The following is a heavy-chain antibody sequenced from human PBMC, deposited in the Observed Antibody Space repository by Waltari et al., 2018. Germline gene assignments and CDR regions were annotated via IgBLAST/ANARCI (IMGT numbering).Heavy chain of an antibody. CDR1: ELIGSSHY. J-gene: IGHJ6*02. Sequence: EVQLVETGGGLIQPGGSVKISCAASELIGSSHYMSWVRQAPGKGLEWVSVIYSGGGTHYAGSVKGRFTISRDNSKNTLHLQMNSLRAEDTAVYYCARVSLRDYYYGMDVWGQGTTVTVSS. CDR3: ARVSLRDYYYGMDV. CDR2: IYSGGGT. V-gene: IGHV3-53*02.